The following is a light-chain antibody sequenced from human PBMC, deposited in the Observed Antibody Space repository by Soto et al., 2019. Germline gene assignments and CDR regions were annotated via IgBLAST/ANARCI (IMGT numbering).Light chain of an antibody. Sequence: QSVLTQSPSASASLGASVKLTCTLSSGHSSYAIGWHQQQPEKGPRFLMKVNNDGSHIKGDGIPDRFSGSSSGAERYLTISSLQSEDEADYYCQTWGTGVVFGGGTKVTVL. CDR2: VNNDGSH. J-gene: IGLJ2*01. CDR1: SGHSSYA. CDR3: QTWGTGVV. V-gene: IGLV4-69*01.